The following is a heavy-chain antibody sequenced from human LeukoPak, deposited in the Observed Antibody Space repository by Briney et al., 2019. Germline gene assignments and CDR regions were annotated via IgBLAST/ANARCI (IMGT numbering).Heavy chain of an antibody. Sequence: PSETLSLTCTVSGGSISSYYWSWIRQPPGKGLEWIGYIYYSGSTKYKPSLKSRVTISVGTSKNQFSLKLSSVTAADTAVYYCARGRFLDAFDIWGQGTMVTVSS. V-gene: IGHV4-59*01. J-gene: IGHJ3*02. CDR1: GGSISSYY. CDR2: IYYSGST. CDR3: ARGRFLDAFDI. D-gene: IGHD3-3*01.